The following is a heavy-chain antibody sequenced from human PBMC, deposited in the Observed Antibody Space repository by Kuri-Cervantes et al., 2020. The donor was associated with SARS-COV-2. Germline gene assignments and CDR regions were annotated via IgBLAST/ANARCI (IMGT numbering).Heavy chain of an antibody. D-gene: IGHD1-1*01. Sequence: GESLKISCAASGFNFDNYAMYWVRQAPGKGLEWVSGVSDDGATTYYADSVKGRFTISRDDSKNTLFLQMSSLRIEDTAIYYCALNYYFNYWGQGTLVTVSS. CDR1: GFNFDNYA. V-gene: IGHV3-23*01. CDR3: ALNYYFNY. CDR2: VSDDGATT. J-gene: IGHJ4*02.